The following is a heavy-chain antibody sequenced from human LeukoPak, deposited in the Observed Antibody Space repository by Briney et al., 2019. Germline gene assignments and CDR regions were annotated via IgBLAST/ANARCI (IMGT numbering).Heavy chain of an antibody. V-gene: IGHV3-23*01. CDR3: AKDNGWFGELLPSDY. CDR1: GFTFSNYG. Sequence: GGSLRLSCAASGFTFSNYGMSWVRQAPGKGLEWVSAISGTGGSTYYADSVKGRFTISRDNSKNTLYLQMNSLRAEDTAVYYCAKDNGWFGELLPSDYWGQGTLVTVSS. CDR2: ISGTGGST. D-gene: IGHD3-10*01. J-gene: IGHJ4*02.